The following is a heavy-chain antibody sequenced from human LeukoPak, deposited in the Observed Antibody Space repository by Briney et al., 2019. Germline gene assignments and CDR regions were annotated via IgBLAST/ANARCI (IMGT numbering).Heavy chain of an antibody. J-gene: IGHJ4*02. CDR1: GFTFTSYA. CDR3: AKELMGFDY. V-gene: IGHV3-23*01. CDR2: VSGTSITT. D-gene: IGHD2-8*01. Sequence: PGGSLRLSCAASGFTFTSYAMSWVRQAPGKGLEWVSSVSGTSITTYYADSVKGRFTVSRDNSKDTVYLQMNSLRGEDTAVYYCAKELMGFDYWGQGSLVTVSS.